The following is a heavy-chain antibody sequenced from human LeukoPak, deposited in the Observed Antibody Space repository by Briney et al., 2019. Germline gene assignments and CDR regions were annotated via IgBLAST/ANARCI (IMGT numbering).Heavy chain of an antibody. CDR2: IYNTGST. V-gene: IGHV4-30-2*04. D-gene: IGHD6-19*01. CDR3: ARAVAAQKPYYYYYYMDV. Sequence: IRQAPGKGLEWIGYIYNTGSTFYNPSLKSRVTISVDTSKNQFSLKLSSVTAADTAVYYCARAVAAQKPYYYYYYMDVWGKGTTVTISS. J-gene: IGHJ6*03.